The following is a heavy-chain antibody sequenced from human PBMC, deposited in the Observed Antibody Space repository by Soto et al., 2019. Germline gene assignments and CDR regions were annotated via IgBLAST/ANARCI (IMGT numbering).Heavy chain of an antibody. CDR2: IYYSGST. V-gene: IGHV4-39*01. J-gene: IGHJ4*02. CDR1: GGSISSDTYY. D-gene: IGHD5-12*01. Sequence: LSETLSLTCTVSGGSISSDTYYSGWIRQPPGKGLEWIGSIYYSGSTYYNPSLKSRVTISVDTSKNQFSLKLTSVTAADTAFYYCARWNSGNGYDLDYWGRGTLVTVSS. CDR3: ARWNSGNGYDLDY.